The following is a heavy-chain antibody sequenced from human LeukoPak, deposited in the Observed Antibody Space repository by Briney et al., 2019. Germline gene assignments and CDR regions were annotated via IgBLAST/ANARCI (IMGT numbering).Heavy chain of an antibody. D-gene: IGHD2-21*01. CDR3: ARDTFHPGLIDS. J-gene: IGHJ4*02. Sequence: GGTLRLSCAASGFTFSRYAMNWVRQAPGKCLEWVSYINTDSSDIHYADSVKGRFTISRDNARNTLYLQLSSLRAEDSAVYYCARDTFHPGLIDSWGQGTLVTVSS. CDR2: INTDSSDI. CDR1: GFTFSRYA. V-gene: IGHV3-21*05.